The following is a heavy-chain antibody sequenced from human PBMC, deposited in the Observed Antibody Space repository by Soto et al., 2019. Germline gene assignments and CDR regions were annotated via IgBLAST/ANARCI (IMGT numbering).Heavy chain of an antibody. D-gene: IGHD3-10*01. J-gene: IGHJ4*02. CDR1: GYIFTSYG. Sequence: QVQLVQSGAEVKKPGASVKVSCKASGYIFTSYGISWMRQAPGQGLEWMGWISTYNGNINYAQKLQGRVTMTTDPSTGTVYMELRSLRFDDTAVYYCARDRDYYGEDSYPHWGQGTLVTVSS. CDR3: ARDRDYYGEDSYPH. CDR2: ISTYNGNI. V-gene: IGHV1-18*01.